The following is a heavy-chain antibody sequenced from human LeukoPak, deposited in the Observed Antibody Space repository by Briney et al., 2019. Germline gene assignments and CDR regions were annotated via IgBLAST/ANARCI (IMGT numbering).Heavy chain of an antibody. Sequence: ASETLSLTCTVSGGSISSYYGSWIRQPPGKGVEWIGYIYYSGSTKYNPSLKRRVTISVATSKNQFSLKLSSVTAADTAVYYCARDRRYSYGYDYWGQGTLVTVSS. CDR1: GGSISSYY. CDR3: ARDRRYSYGYDY. D-gene: IGHD5-18*01. CDR2: IYYSGST. V-gene: IGHV4-59*01. J-gene: IGHJ4*02.